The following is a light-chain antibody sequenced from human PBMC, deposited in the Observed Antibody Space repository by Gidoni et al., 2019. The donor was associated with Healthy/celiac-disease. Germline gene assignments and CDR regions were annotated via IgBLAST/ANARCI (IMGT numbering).Light chain of an antibody. CDR3: QQYYSTPYT. Sequence: DIVMTQSPDSLAVSLGERATINCKYSQSVLYSSNNTNYLAWYQQKPGQPPKLLIYWASTRESGLPDRFSGSGSWTDFTLTISSLQAEDVAVYYCQQYYSTPYTFGQGTKLEIK. J-gene: IGKJ2*01. V-gene: IGKV4-1*01. CDR2: WAS. CDR1: QSVLYSSNNTNY.